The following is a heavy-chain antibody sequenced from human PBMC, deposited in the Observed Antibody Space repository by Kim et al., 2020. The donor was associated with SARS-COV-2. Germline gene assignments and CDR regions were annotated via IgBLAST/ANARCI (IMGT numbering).Heavy chain of an antibody. J-gene: IGHJ4*02. V-gene: IGHV3-72*01. CDR2: VRNKVSGYTT. D-gene: IGHD3-10*01. CDR1: GFMFSDYF. Sequence: GGSLRLSCEVSGFMFSDYFMDWVRQAPGKGLEWVGRVRNKVSGYTTEYAANVRGRFTVSRDDSKNLLFLEMSTLKSEDTAVYYCARFFGSGTYPGYWGQGTQVTVSS. CDR3: ARFFGSGTYPGY.